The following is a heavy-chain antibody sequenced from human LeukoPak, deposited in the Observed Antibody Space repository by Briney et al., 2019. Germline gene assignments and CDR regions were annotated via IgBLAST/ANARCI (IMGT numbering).Heavy chain of an antibody. V-gene: IGHV3-48*02. Sequence: GGSLRLSCAASGFTFSTYSMNWVRQAPGKGLELVSFISIGSDYIDYADSVRGRFTISRDNTKNSLYLEMSSLRDDDTAVYYCAPDFNRGGRDHYWGQGTLVTVSS. J-gene: IGHJ4*02. CDR2: ISIGSDYI. D-gene: IGHD3-10*01. CDR3: APDFNRGGRDHY. CDR1: GFTFSTYS.